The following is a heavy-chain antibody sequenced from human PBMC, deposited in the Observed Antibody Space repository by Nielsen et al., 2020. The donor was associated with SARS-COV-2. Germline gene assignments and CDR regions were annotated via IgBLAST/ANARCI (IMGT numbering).Heavy chain of an antibody. Sequence: SETLSLTCAVSGGSISSSNWWSWVRQPLGKGLEWIGEIYHSGSTNYNPSLKSRVTISVDKSKNQFSLKLSSVTAADTAVYYCARDGYCSGGSCYPFDYWGQGTLVTVSS. CDR1: GGSISSSNW. J-gene: IGHJ4*02. D-gene: IGHD2-15*01. CDR2: IYHSGST. CDR3: ARDGYCSGGSCYPFDY. V-gene: IGHV4-4*02.